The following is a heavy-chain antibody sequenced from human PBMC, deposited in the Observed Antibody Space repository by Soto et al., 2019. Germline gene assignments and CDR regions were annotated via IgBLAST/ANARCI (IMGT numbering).Heavy chain of an antibody. CDR1: GGSISSYY. CDR2: IYYSGST. Sequence: PSETLSLTCTVSGGSISSYYWSWIRQPPGKGLEWIGYIYYSGSTNYNPSLKSRVTISVDTSKNQFSLKLSSVTAADTAVYYCARDHPTYYYYGMDVWGQGTTVT. J-gene: IGHJ6*02. V-gene: IGHV4-59*01. CDR3: ARDHPTYYYYGMDV.